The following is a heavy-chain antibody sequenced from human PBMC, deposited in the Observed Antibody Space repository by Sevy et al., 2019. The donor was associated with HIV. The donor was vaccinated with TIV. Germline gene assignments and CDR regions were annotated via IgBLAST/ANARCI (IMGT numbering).Heavy chain of an antibody. CDR3: ARAYCSSTSCYAFDY. J-gene: IGHJ4*02. Sequence: ASVKVSCKASGYTFTSYAMHWVRQAPGQRLEWMGGINAGNGNTKYSQKFQGRVTITRDTSASTAYMELSSLRSEDTAVYYCARAYCSSTSCYAFDYWGQGTLVTVSS. CDR1: GYTFTSYA. D-gene: IGHD2-2*01. V-gene: IGHV1-3*01. CDR2: INAGNGNT.